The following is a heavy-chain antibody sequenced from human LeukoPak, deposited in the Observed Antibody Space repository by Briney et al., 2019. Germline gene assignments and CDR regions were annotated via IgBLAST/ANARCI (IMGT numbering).Heavy chain of an antibody. CDR1: GYSFISYW. D-gene: IGHD6-6*01. J-gene: IGHJ4*02. CDR2: IYPGDSAT. V-gene: IGHV5-51*01. Sequence: GESLKISCKGSGYSFISYWIGWVRQMPGKGLEWLGIIYPGDSATRYSPSFQGQVTISADKSISTAYLQWRSLKTSDTAMYYCARLPDSASSDDYWGQGTLVTVSS. CDR3: ARLPDSASSDDY.